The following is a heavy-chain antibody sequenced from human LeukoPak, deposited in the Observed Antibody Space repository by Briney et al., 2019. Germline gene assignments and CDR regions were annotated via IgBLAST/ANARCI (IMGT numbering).Heavy chain of an antibody. CDR1: GYTFTSYA. Sequence: GASVKVSCKASGYTFTSYAMNWVRQAPGQGLEWMGWINTNTGNPTYAQGFTGRFVFSLDTSVSTAYLQISSLKAEDTAVYYCARENYGGNTYYFDYWGQGTLVTVSS. V-gene: IGHV7-4-1*02. D-gene: IGHD4-23*01. CDR3: ARENYGGNTYYFDY. J-gene: IGHJ4*02. CDR2: INTNTGNP.